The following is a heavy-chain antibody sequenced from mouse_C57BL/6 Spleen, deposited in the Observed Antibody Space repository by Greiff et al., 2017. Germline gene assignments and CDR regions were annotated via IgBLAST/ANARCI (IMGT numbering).Heavy chain of an antibody. CDR3: ARQYYYGSPFFDY. V-gene: IGHV1-42*01. CDR2: INPSTGGT. D-gene: IGHD1-1*01. J-gene: IGHJ2*01. CDR1: GYSFTGYY. Sequence: VQLQQSGPELVKPGASVKISCKASGYSFTGYYMNWVKQSPEKSLEWIGEINPSTGGTTYNQKFKAKAKLTVDHSSSTAYMHLKNLTSEDSAVDYCARQYYYGSPFFDYWGQGTTLTVSS.